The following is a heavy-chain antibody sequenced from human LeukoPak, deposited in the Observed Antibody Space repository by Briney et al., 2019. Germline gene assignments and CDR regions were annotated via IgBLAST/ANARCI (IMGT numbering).Heavy chain of an antibody. J-gene: IGHJ4*02. Sequence: PGGSLRLSCAASGFTFSSYSMNWVRQAPGKGLEWGSSISSSSSYIYYADSVKGRFTISRDNATNSLYLQMNSLRAEDTAVYYCAPLAGYGDPLDYWGQGTLVTVSS. V-gene: IGHV3-21*01. CDR3: APLAGYGDPLDY. CDR2: ISSSSSYI. CDR1: GFTFSSYS. D-gene: IGHD4-17*01.